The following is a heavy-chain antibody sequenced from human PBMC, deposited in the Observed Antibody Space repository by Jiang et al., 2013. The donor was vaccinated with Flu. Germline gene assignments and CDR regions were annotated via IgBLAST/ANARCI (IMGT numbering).Heavy chain of an antibody. V-gene: IGHV1-2*02. J-gene: IGHJ2*01. D-gene: IGHD6-13*01. CDR2: INPNSGGT. CDR1: GYTFTGYY. CDR3: ARGGSSWYGGDWYFDL. Sequence: GAEVKKPGASVKVSCKASGYTFTGYYMHWVRQAPGQGLEWMGWINPNSGGTNYAQKFQGRVTMTRDTSISTAYMELSRLRSDDTAVYYCARGGSSWYGGDWYFDLWGLAPWSLSPQ.